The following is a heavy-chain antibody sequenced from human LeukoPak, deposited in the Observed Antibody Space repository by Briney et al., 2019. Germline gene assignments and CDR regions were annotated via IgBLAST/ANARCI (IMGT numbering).Heavy chain of an antibody. J-gene: IGHJ3*02. D-gene: IGHD2-15*01. CDR3: ARDKIVVVVSTTLPDI. V-gene: IGHV3-23*01. CDR1: GFIFSHYV. CDR2: ISGSGGST. Sequence: GGSLRLSCAASGFIFSHYVMSWVRQAPGKGLEWGSAISGSGGSTFYADSVQGRVTISRDNSKNTLYLQLNSLRVEDTAVYYCARDKIVVVVSTTLPDIWGQGTMVTVSS.